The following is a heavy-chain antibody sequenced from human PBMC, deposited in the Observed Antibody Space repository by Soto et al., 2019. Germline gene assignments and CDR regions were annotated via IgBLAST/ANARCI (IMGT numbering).Heavy chain of an antibody. Sequence: GGSLRLSCAASGFTFRNYGMHWVRQTPGKGLEWVAIIWYDGSNKYYADSVKGRFTISRDNTKNTLYLQINSLRAEDTAVYYCAADVGGYIYSLARHWGPGTLVTVSS. D-gene: IGHD4-4*01. CDR1: GFTFRNYG. J-gene: IGHJ4*02. CDR3: AADVGGYIYSLARH. CDR2: IWYDGSNK. V-gene: IGHV3-33*01.